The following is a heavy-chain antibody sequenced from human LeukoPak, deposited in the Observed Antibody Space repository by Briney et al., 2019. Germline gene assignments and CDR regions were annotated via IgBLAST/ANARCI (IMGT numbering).Heavy chain of an antibody. D-gene: IGHD3-10*01. CDR3: AKDRGRRWFGELLSHSANYGTDV. J-gene: IGHJ6*02. V-gene: IGHV3-23*01. CDR1: GFTFSSYA. CDR2: ISGSGGST. Sequence: GGSLRLSCAASGFTFSSYAMSWVRQAPGKGLEWVSAISGSGGSTYYADSVKGRFTISRDNSKNTLYLQMNSLRAEDTAVYYCAKDRGRRWFGELLSHSANYGTDVWGQGTTVTVSS.